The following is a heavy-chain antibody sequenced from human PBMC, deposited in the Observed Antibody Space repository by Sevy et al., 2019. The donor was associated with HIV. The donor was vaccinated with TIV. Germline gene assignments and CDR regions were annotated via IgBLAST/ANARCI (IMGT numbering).Heavy chain of an antibody. D-gene: IGHD6-25*01. Sequence: GGSLRLSCATSGFSFSDYYMSWIRQAPGKGLEWISYISSGGRIIYYADSVKGRFTISRDNTNNSLYLRMNSLSAEDRAVYYGARVRVAAADYYFDYWGQGTLVTVSS. CDR1: GFSFSDYY. J-gene: IGHJ4*02. CDR2: ISSGGRII. V-gene: IGHV3-11*01. CDR3: ARVRVAAADYYFDY.